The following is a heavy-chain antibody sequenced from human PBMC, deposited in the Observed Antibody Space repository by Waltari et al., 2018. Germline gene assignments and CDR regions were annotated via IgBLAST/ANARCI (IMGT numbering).Heavy chain of an antibody. CDR1: GGSFSGYY. J-gene: IGHJ5*02. CDR3: ARGRTRYSSSRNWFDP. V-gene: IGHV4-34*01. CDR2: INHSGST. D-gene: IGHD6-13*01. Sequence: QVQLQQWGAGLLKPSETLSLTCAVYGGSFSGYYWSWIRQHPGKGLEWIGEINHSGSTNYNPSLKSRVTISVDTSKNQFSLKLSSVTAADTAVYYCARGRTRYSSSRNWFDPWGQGTLVTVSS.